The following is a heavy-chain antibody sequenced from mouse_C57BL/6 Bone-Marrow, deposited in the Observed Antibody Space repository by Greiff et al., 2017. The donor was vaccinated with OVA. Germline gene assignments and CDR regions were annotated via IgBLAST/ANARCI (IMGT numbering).Heavy chain of an antibody. D-gene: IGHD1-1*01. J-gene: IGHJ3*01. CDR2: IYPRSGNT. Sequence: VQLQQSGAELARPGASVKLSCKASGYTFTSYGISWVKQRTGQGLEWIGEIYPRSGNTYYNEKFKGKATLTADKSSSTAYMELRSLTSEDSAVYYCGSWDFAYWGQGTLVTVSA. CDR3: GSWDFAY. V-gene: IGHV1-81*01. CDR1: GYTFTSYG.